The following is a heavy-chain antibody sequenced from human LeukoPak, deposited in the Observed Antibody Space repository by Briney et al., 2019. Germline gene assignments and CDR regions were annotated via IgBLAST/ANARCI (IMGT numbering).Heavy chain of an antibody. CDR1: GYTFTSYA. CDR3: ARGYGDYTNWFDP. Sequence: ASVKVSCKASGYTFTSYAMHWVRQAPGQRLEWTGWINAGNGNTKYSQKFQGRVTITRDTSASTAYMELSSLRSEDTAVYYCARGYGDYTNWFDPWGQGTLVTVSS. CDR2: INAGNGNT. J-gene: IGHJ5*02. D-gene: IGHD4-17*01. V-gene: IGHV1-3*01.